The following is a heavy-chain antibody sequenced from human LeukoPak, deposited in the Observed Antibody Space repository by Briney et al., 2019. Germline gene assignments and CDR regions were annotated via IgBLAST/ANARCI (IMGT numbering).Heavy chain of an antibody. CDR2: ISSSGSTI. J-gene: IGHJ4*02. Sequence: GGSLRLSCAALGFTLSSNEITWFRQAPGKGLEGVSSISSSGSTIYYADSVKSRFTISRDNAKNSLYLQMNSLRAEDTAVYYCARDLAVGDSDYWGQGTLVTVSS. D-gene: IGHD1-26*01. CDR1: GFTLSSNE. CDR3: ARDLAVGDSDY. V-gene: IGHV3-48*03.